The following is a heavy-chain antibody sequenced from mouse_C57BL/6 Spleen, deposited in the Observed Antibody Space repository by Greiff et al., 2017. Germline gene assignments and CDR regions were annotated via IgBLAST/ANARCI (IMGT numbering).Heavy chain of an antibody. CDR2: IHPNSGST. CDR1: GYTFTSYW. V-gene: IGHV1-64*01. CDR3: ARSGNYGYDVPLDY. J-gene: IGHJ2*01. Sequence: QVQLQQPGAELVKPGASVKLSCKASGYTFTSYWMHWVKQRPGQGLEWIGMIHPNSGSTNYNEKFKSKATLTVDKSSSTAYMQLSSLTSEDSAVYYCARSGNYGYDVPLDYWGQGTTLTVSS. D-gene: IGHD2-2*01.